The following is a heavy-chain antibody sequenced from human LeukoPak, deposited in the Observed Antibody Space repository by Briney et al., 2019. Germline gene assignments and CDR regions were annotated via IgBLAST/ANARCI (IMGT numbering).Heavy chain of an antibody. Sequence: PGGSLRLSCAASGFTFSSYEMNWVRQAPGKGLEWVSYTSSSGTTKYYADSVKGRFTISRDNAKNSLYLQMNSLRAEDTAVYYCASLSRDGSLDYWGQGTLVTVSS. J-gene: IGHJ4*02. V-gene: IGHV3-48*03. D-gene: IGHD5-24*01. CDR2: TSSSGTTK. CDR3: ASLSRDGSLDY. CDR1: GFTFSSYE.